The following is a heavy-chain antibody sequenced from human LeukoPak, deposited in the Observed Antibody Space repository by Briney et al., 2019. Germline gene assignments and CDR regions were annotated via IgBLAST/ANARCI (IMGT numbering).Heavy chain of an antibody. CDR3: ARAGGNYGSKAFDI. CDR2: INPNSGAT. Sequence: ASVKVSCTASGYTFTDYNIHWVRQAPGQGLEWMGWINPNSGATNYAQKFQGRVTMTRDTSISTAYMEVSRLTSDDTAVFYCARAGGNYGSKAFDIWGQGTMVTVSS. CDR1: GYTFTDYN. J-gene: IGHJ3*02. V-gene: IGHV1-2*02. D-gene: IGHD3-10*01.